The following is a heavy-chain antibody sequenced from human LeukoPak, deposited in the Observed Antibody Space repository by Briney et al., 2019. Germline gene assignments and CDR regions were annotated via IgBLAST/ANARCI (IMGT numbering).Heavy chain of an antibody. CDR1: GFTFSSYS. J-gene: IGHJ5*02. D-gene: IGHD3-22*01. V-gene: IGHV3-21*01. Sequence: PGGSLRLSCAASGFTFSSYSMNWVRQAPGKGLEWVSSISSSSSYIYYADSVKGRFTISRDNAKNSLYLQMNSLRAEDTAVYYCARDSDSSGYYYPWGQGTLVTVSS. CDR2: ISSSSSYI. CDR3: ARDSDSSGYYYP.